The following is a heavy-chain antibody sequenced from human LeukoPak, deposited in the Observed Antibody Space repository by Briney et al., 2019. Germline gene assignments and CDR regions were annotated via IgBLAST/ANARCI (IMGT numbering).Heavy chain of an antibody. D-gene: IGHD2-8*01. V-gene: IGHV1-2*06. CDR1: GGTFSSYT. CDR3: VRDSRVSADY. Sequence: ASVKVSCKASGGTFSSYTISWVRQAPGQGLEWMGRINPNSGDTSYPQKFQGRVTMTRDTSISTAHMELSSLTCDDTAVYYCVRDSRVSADYWGQGTLVTVSS. J-gene: IGHJ4*02. CDR2: INPNSGDT.